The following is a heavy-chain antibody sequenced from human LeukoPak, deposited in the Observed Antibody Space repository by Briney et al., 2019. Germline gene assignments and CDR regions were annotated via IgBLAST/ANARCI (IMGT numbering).Heavy chain of an antibody. Sequence: AASVKVSCTASGYTVTGYYMHWVRQAPAQGLEWMGRINPNSGGTNYAQRFQGRVTMTRDTSISTADVELSRLRSDDTGVYYCARGVSYDYVWGSYRYTHDYWGQGTLVTVSS. CDR3: ARGVSYDYVWGSYRYTHDY. D-gene: IGHD3-16*02. V-gene: IGHV1-2*05. CDR1: GYTVTGYY. CDR2: INPNSGGT. J-gene: IGHJ4*02.